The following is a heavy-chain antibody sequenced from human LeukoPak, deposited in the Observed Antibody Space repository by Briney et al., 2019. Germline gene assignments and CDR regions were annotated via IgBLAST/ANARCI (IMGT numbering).Heavy chain of an antibody. Sequence: GGSLRLSCAASGFTFSSYAMSWVRQAPGKGLEWVSGISGSGDNTYYADSVKGRFTISRDNAKNSLDLQMNSLRAEDTAVYYCTKPSRIGYFDSSAHWGQGTLVTVSS. CDR2: ISGSGDNT. J-gene: IGHJ4*02. CDR3: TKPSRIGYFDSSAH. D-gene: IGHD3-22*01. CDR1: GFTFSSYA. V-gene: IGHV3-23*01.